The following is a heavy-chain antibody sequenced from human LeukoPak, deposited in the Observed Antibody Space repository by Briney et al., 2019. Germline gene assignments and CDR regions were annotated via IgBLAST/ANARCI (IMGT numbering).Heavy chain of an antibody. J-gene: IGHJ5*02. CDR2: INPNSGGT. Sequence: GASVEVSCKASGYTFTGYYMHWVRQAPGQGLEWMGWINPNSGGTNYAQKFQGRVTMTRDTSISTAYMELSRLRSDDTAVYYCARGAAAGGDWFDPWGQGTLVTVSS. CDR1: GYTFTGYY. D-gene: IGHD6-13*01. CDR3: ARGAAAGGDWFDP. V-gene: IGHV1-2*02.